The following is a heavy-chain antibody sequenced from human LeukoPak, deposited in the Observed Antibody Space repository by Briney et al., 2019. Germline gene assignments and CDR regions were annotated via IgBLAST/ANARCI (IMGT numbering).Heavy chain of an antibody. Sequence: KASQTLSLTSTVSGGSISSGGYYWSWIRQHPGKGLEWIGYIYYSGSTYYNPSLKSRVTISVDTSKNQFSLKLSSVTAADTAVYYCARGDYGGNEYYFDYWGRGTLVTVSS. D-gene: IGHD4-23*01. CDR1: GGSISSGGYY. J-gene: IGHJ4*02. CDR2: IYYSGST. CDR3: ARGDYGGNEYYFDY. V-gene: IGHV4-31*03.